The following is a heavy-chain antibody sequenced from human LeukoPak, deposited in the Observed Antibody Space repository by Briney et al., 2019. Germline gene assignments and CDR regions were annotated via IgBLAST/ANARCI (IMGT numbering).Heavy chain of an antibody. CDR2: ISYDGSNK. D-gene: IGHD5-12*01. V-gene: IGHV3-30*04. CDR3: ARDQYRS. CDR1: GFTFSSYA. Sequence: GRSLRLSCAASGFTFSSYAMHWVRQAPGKGLEWVVVISYDGSNKYYADSVKGRFTISRDNSKNTLYLQMNSLRAEDTAVYYCARDQYRSWGQGTLVTVSS. J-gene: IGHJ4*02.